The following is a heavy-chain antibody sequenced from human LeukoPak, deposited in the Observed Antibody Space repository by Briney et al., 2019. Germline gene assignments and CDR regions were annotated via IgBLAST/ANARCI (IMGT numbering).Heavy chain of an antibody. CDR1: DGSFSGYY. Sequence: SETLSLTCAVYDGSFSGYYWSWIRQPPGKVLEWIGEINHSGSTNYNPSLKSRVTISVDTSKNQFSLKLNSVTAADTAVYYCARDRGTWNDDGFDYWGQGTLVTVSS. V-gene: IGHV4-34*01. CDR3: ARDRGTWNDDGFDY. CDR2: INHSGST. D-gene: IGHD1-1*01. J-gene: IGHJ4*02.